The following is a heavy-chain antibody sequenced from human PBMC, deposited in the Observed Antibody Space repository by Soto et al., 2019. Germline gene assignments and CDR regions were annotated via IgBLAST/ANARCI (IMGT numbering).Heavy chain of an antibody. J-gene: IGHJ4*02. CDR2: IWYDGSNK. Sequence: ESGGGVVQPGRSLRLSCAASGFTFSSYGMHWVRQAPGKGLEWVAVIWYDGSNKYYADSVKGRFTISRDNSKNTLYLQMNSLRAEDTAVYYCAREANLGYFDYWGQGTLVTVSS. V-gene: IGHV3-33*01. CDR3: AREANLGYFDY. CDR1: GFTFSSYG.